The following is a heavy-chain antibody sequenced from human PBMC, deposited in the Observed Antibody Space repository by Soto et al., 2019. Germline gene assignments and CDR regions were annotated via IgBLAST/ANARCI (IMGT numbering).Heavy chain of an antibody. D-gene: IGHD2-15*01. J-gene: IGHJ5*02. CDR1: GFPFSIYW. CDR2: INEDGSKK. V-gene: IGHV3-7*01. Sequence: EVQVMESGGGLVQPGGSLRLSCAASGFPFSIYWMTWVRQAPGKGLEWVANINEDGSKKYYVDSVKGRFTISRDNAKNSLYLQMNSLKVEDTAVYYCATEYEGGPDAWDQGTLVTVSS. CDR3: ATEYEGGPDA.